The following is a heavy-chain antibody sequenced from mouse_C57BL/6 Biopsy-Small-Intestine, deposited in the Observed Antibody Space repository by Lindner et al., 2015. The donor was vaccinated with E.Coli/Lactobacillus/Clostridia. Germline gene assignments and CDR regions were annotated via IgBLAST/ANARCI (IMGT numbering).Heavy chain of an antibody. J-gene: IGHJ1*03. CDR3: ARYYYSGSYWYFDV. V-gene: IGHV3-3*01. CDR2: TFYSGIT. CDR1: GFSINSDCY. Sequence: QLQRSGPSLARPSQTLSLTCTVTGFSINSDCYWIWIRQFPGNKLEYIGYTFYSGITYYNPSLESRTYITRDTSKNQFSLKLSSVTTEDTATYYCARYYYSGSYWYFDVWGTGTTVTVSS. D-gene: IGHD1-1*01.